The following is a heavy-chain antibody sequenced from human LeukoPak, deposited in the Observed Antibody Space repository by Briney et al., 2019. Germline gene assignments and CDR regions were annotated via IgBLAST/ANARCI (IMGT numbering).Heavy chain of an antibody. Sequence: SGPTLVKPTQTLTLTCTFSGFSLSTTGVGVGWIRQPPGKALEWLAVTYWNNGKSYSPSLKSRLTITKDTSKNQVVLIMTNMDPVDTATYYCAHKGRGSGSYTMWGQGTLVTVSS. CDR1: GFSLSTTGVG. D-gene: IGHD3-10*01. CDR2: TYWNNGK. J-gene: IGHJ4*02. CDR3: AHKGRGSGSYTM. V-gene: IGHV2-5*01.